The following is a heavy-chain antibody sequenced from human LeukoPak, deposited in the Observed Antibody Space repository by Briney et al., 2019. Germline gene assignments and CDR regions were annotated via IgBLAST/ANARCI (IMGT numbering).Heavy chain of an antibody. Sequence: PGGSLRLSCAASGFTFSSYEMNWVRQAPGKGLEWVSYISSSGSAIYYADSVQGRFTLSRDNAKNALYLQMNSLRAADTAVYYCAREKSSRVVVGPYGMDVWGQGTTVTVSS. J-gene: IGHJ6*02. D-gene: IGHD2-15*01. CDR3: AREKSSRVVVGPYGMDV. CDR2: ISSSGSAI. V-gene: IGHV3-48*03. CDR1: GFTFSSYE.